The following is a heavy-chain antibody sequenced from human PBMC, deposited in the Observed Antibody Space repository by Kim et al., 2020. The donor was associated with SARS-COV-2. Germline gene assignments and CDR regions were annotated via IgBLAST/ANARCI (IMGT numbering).Heavy chain of an antibody. D-gene: IGHD2-15*01. V-gene: IGHV3-33*05. CDR3: ARDDQYCSGGSCYSLRGILRTGHFDY. J-gene: IGHJ4*02. Sequence: GGSLRLSCAASGFTFSSYGMHWVRQAPGKGLEWVAVISYDGSNKYYADSVKGRFTISRDNSKNTLYLQMNSLRAEDTAVYYCARDDQYCSGGSCYSLRGILRTGHFDYWGQGTLVTVSS. CDR2: ISYDGSNK. CDR1: GFTFSSYG.